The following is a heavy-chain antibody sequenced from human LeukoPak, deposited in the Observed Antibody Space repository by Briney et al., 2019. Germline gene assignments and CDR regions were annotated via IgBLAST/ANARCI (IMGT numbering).Heavy chain of an antibody. J-gene: IGHJ4*02. CDR3: ARGEGLRHFDY. CDR2: INPNSGGT. CDR1: GYTFTGYY. Sequence: GASVKVSCKASGYTFTGYYMHWVRQAPGQGLEWMGRINPNSGGTNYAQKFQGRVTMTRDTSISTAYMELRSLRSEDTAVYYCARGEGLRHFDYWGQGTLVTVSS. V-gene: IGHV1-2*06.